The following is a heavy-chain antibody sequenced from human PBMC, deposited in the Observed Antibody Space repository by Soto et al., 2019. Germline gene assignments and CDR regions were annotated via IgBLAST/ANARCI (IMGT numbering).Heavy chain of an antibody. J-gene: IGHJ3*02. CDR2: INPATGAA. Sequence: QLHLVQSGAVVKKPGASVTVSCSASGYPVTAYYMHWVRQAPGRGLEWMGGINPATGAAKYTQTVQGGVTMTGDTSTSTVFMELSGLTSEDTAVFYCARGGGVGVAGSAAFDMWGQGTLVTVSS. D-gene: IGHD3-3*01. CDR3: ARGGGVGVAGSAAFDM. CDR1: GYPVTAYY. V-gene: IGHV1-2*02.